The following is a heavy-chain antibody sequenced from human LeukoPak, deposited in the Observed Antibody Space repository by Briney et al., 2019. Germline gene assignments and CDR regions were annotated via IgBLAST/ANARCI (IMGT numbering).Heavy chain of an antibody. Sequence: SETLSLTCAVYGGSFSGYYWSWIRQPPGQGLEWIGEINHSGSTNYNPSLKSRVTISVDTSKNQFSLKLSSVTAADTAVYYCARRRRRGSGRGAGAFDIWGQGTMVTVSS. CDR3: ARRRRRGSGRGAGAFDI. V-gene: IGHV4-34*01. CDR1: GGSFSGYY. CDR2: INHSGST. D-gene: IGHD3-10*01. J-gene: IGHJ3*02.